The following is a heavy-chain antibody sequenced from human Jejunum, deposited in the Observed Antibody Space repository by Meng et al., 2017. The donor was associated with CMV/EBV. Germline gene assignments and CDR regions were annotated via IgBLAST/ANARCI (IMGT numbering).Heavy chain of an antibody. V-gene: IGHV1-18*01. CDR2: ISAYNGNT. CDR1: GYTFTNYG. D-gene: IGHD1-26*01. CDR3: ARVEVGITSGDY. J-gene: IGHJ4*02. Sequence: QAPLVQSGGGVKEPGASLKVSCKASGYTFTNYGITWVRWAPGQGLEWMGWISAYNGNTNYAQTLQGRVTMTTDTSTSTAYMELRSLRSDDTAVYYCARVEVGITSGDYWGQGTLVTVSS.